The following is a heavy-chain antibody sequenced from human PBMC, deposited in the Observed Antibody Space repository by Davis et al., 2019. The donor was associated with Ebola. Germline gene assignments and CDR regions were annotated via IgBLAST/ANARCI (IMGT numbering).Heavy chain of an antibody. CDR1: GGSISSYY. CDR3: ARGLRYYYDSSGYYSGNWFDP. J-gene: IGHJ5*02. V-gene: IGHV4-59*12. CDR2: IYYSGST. D-gene: IGHD3-22*01. Sequence: SETLSLTCTVSGGSISSYYWSWIRQPPGKGLEWIGYIYYSGSTNYNPSLKSRVTISVDKSKNQFSLKLSSVTAADTAVYYCARGLRYYYDSSGYYSGNWFDPWGQGTLVTVSS.